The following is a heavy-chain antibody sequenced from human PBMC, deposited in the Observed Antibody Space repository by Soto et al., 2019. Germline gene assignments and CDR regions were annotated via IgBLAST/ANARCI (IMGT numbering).Heavy chain of an antibody. Sequence: GGSLRLSCAASGFTFSSYGMHWVRQAPGKGLEWVAVIWYDGSNKYYADSVKGRFTISRDNSKNTLYLQMNSLRAEDTAVYYCARDYYYDSSGYFLGAFDIWGQGTMVTVSS. D-gene: IGHD3-22*01. CDR3: ARDYYYDSSGYFLGAFDI. V-gene: IGHV3-33*01. CDR2: IWYDGSNK. CDR1: GFTFSSYG. J-gene: IGHJ3*02.